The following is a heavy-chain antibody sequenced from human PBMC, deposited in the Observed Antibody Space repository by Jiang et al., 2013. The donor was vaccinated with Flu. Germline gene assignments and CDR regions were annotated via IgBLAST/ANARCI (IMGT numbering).Heavy chain of an antibody. CDR2: IYYSGST. D-gene: IGHD6-13*01. Sequence: GLVKPSETLSLTCTVSGGSISSSSYYWGWIRQPPGKGLEWIGNIYYSGSTYYNPSLKSRVTISVDTSKNQFSLKLSSVTAADTAVYYCARASRQLTWNYYYGMDVWGQGTPVTVSS. J-gene: IGHJ6*02. V-gene: IGHV4-39*01. CDR1: GGSISSSSYY. CDR3: ARASRQLTWNYYYGMDV.